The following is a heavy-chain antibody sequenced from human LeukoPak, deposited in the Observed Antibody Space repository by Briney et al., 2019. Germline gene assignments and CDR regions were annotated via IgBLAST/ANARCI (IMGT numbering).Heavy chain of an antibody. CDR2: ISYDGSNK. CDR3: ARVVGLTGYSSSWYSGYYYYMDV. V-gene: IGHV3-30*14. CDR1: GFTFSNYA. J-gene: IGHJ6*03. Sequence: PGRSLRLSCAASGFTFSNYAMHWVRQAPGKGLEWVAFISYDGSNKYYGDSVKGRFTISRDNSKNTLYLQMNSLRAEDTAVYYCARVVGLTGYSSSWYSGYYYYMDVWGKGTTVTVSS. D-gene: IGHD6-13*01.